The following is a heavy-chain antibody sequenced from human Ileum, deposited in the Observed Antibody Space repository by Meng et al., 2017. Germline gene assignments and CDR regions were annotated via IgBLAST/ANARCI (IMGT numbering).Heavy chain of an antibody. CDR1: GYTFPCYG. D-gene: IGHD6-19*01. CDR2: NSAYNGNT. J-gene: IGHJ4*02. CDR3: ARGDSSGWGALDY. V-gene: IGHV1-18*01. Sequence: VKSGAAMKMRGASVKVSIKASGYTFPCYGFSWVRQAPGKGLQGMGWNSAYNGNTNYAQKLKGRVTITTDTSTSTAYMELRSLRSDDTAVYYCARGDSSGWGALDYWGQGTLVTVSS.